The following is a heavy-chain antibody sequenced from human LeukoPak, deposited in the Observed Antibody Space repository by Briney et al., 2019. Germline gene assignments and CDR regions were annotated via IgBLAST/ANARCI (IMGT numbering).Heavy chain of an antibody. J-gene: IGHJ4*02. CDR1: GGSISLGGYY. V-gene: IGHV4-31*03. D-gene: IGHD6-6*01. CDR3: ARLEYSSSY. Sequence: SQTLSLTCSVSGGSISLGGYYWSWVRQAPGKGLEWIGYIYHRGDSYYSPSLQTRVSISVDTSKNQFSLKLNSVTAADTAVYYCARLEYSSSYWGQGTLVTVSS. CDR2: IYHRGDS.